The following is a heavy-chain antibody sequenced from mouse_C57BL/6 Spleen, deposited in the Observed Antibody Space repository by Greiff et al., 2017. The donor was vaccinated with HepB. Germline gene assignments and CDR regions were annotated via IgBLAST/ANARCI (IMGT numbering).Heavy chain of an antibody. J-gene: IGHJ1*03. D-gene: IGHD1-1*01. CDR3: ARFYYGSSRWYFDV. Sequence: EVQLQQSGPELVKPGASVKISCKASGYSFTGYYMNWVKQSPEKSLEWIGEINPSTGGTTYNQKFKAKATLTVDKSSSTAYMQLKSLTSEDSAVYYCARFYYGSSRWYFDVWGTGTTVTVSS. V-gene: IGHV1-42*01. CDR2: INPSTGGT. CDR1: GYSFTGYY.